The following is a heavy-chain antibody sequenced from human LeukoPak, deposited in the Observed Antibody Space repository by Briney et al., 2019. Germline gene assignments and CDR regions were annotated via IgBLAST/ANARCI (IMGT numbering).Heavy chain of an antibody. Sequence: GGSLRCSCEASGFSFSSYWMSWVRQAPGKGLEWVANIKQDGSEKYYVDSVKGRFTISRDNAKNSLYLQMNSLRAEDTAVYYCARDTAGNDYWGQGTLVTVSS. CDR1: GFSFSSYW. CDR2: IKQDGSEK. CDR3: ARDTAGNDY. V-gene: IGHV3-7*01. D-gene: IGHD2-8*02. J-gene: IGHJ4*02.